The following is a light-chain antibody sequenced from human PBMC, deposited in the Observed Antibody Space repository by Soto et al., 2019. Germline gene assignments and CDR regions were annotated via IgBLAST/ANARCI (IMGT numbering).Light chain of an antibody. CDR3: QQFYYYPHT. V-gene: IGKV1-39*01. J-gene: IGKJ2*01. Sequence: IQMTQSPSSLSASVGDGGTLTCRASHTIATYLNWYQQKPGQVPEVLIYGASRFHVGVPSRFTGSGYGTDFTLTINNLPPEDFAIYYCQQFYYYPHTFGQGTKLDVK. CDR1: HTIATY. CDR2: GAS.